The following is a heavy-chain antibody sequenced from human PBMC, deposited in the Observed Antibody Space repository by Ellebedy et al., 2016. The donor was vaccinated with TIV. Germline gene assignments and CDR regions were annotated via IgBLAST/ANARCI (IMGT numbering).Heavy chain of an antibody. CDR3: ARDLNYYDSSGYWMSFDP. V-gene: IGHV4-4*02. Sequence: MPSETPSLTCAVSGGSIRSSNWWRGVRQPPGKGLEGIGEIYHSGRTHYNPSLKSRVTISVDKSKNQFSLKLSSVTAADTAVYYCARDLNYYDSSGYWMSFDPWGQGILVTVSS. J-gene: IGHJ5*02. D-gene: IGHD3-22*01. CDR2: IYHSGRT. CDR1: GGSIRSSNW.